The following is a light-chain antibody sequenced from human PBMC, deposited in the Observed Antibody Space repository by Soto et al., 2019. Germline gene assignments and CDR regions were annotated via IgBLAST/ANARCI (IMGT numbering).Light chain of an antibody. J-gene: IGLJ3*02. CDR3: AAWDDSLNGWV. Sequence: QSVLTQPPSVSEAPGQRVTISCSGSNANIGVNIVNWYQQLPGSAPKLLIYTNDQRPSGVPDRFSGSKSGTSASLAISGLQSDDEADYYCAAWDDSLNGWVFGGGTKVTVL. CDR1: NANIGVNI. V-gene: IGLV1-44*01. CDR2: TND.